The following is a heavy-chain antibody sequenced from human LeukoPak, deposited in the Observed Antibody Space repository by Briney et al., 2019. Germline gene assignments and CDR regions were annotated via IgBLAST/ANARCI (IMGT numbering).Heavy chain of an antibody. CDR2: ISYDRSNK. D-gene: IGHD4-17*01. J-gene: IGHJ4*02. Sequence: GGSLRLSCAASGFTFSSYAMHWVRQAPGKGLEWVAVISYDRSNKYYADSVKGRFTISRDNSKNTLYLQMNSLRAEDTAVYYCARPRTVTTSPYYFDYWGQGTLVTVSS. CDR1: GFTFSSYA. CDR3: ARPRTVTTSPYYFDY. V-gene: IGHV3-30*04.